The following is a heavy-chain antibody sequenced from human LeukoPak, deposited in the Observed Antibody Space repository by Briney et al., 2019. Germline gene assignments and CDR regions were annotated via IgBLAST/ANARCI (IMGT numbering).Heavy chain of an antibody. J-gene: IGHJ6*03. CDR1: GFTFSDYY. V-gene: IGHV3-11*01. Sequence: GGSLRLSCAASGFTFSDYYMTWIRQAPGKGLEWVSYVTSSGTTIYYADSVRGRLTISRDNAKKSLYLQMNSLRAEDTAVYYCARLEQYHRGHFYYYMDVWGKGTTVTVSS. D-gene: IGHD2-2*01. CDR2: VTSSGTTI. CDR3: ARLEQYHRGHFYYYMDV.